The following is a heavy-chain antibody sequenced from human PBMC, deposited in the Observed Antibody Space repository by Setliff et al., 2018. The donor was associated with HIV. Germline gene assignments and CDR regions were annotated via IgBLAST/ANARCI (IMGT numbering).Heavy chain of an antibody. J-gene: IGHJ4*02. CDR1: GGSISIGGYY. V-gene: IGHV4-31*03. Sequence: SETLSLTCTVSGGSISIGGYYWGWIRQHPGKGLEWIGYIYHNGSTYYNPSLKSRVIISINKSKKQFFLRLNSVTAADTAVYYCARGTGAQYGYYFDYWGQGTLVTVSS. D-gene: IGHD4-17*01. CDR3: ARGTGAQYGYYFDY. CDR2: IYHNGST.